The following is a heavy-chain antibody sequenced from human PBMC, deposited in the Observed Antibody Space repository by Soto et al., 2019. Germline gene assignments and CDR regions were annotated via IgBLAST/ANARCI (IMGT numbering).Heavy chain of an antibody. J-gene: IGHJ3*02. CDR3: AQHGAARDAFDI. Sequence: SGPTLVNPTQTLTLTCTFSGFSLRTSGVGVGWIRQPPGKALEWLALIYWDDDKRYSPSLKSRLTITKDTSKNQVVLTMTNMDPVDTATYYCAQHGAARDAFDIWGQGTMVTVSS. D-gene: IGHD6-6*01. V-gene: IGHV2-5*02. CDR2: IYWDDDK. CDR1: GFSLRTSGVG.